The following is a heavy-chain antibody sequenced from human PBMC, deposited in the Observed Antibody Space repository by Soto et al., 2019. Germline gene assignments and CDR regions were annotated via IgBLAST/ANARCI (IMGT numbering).Heavy chain of an antibody. CDR2: SHQSGNT. CDR3: ARAEGYCSGGSCYPPTYNWFVP. CDR1: GVSISSHDW. Sequence: ETLSLTCAVSGVSISSHDWWTWVRQPPGKGLEWIGESHQSGNTHYNSSLESRVTISVDTSKNQFSLKLSSVTAADTAVYYCARAEGYCSGGSCYPPTYNWFVPWGQGTLVTVSS. V-gene: IGHV4-4*02. J-gene: IGHJ5*02. D-gene: IGHD2-15*01.